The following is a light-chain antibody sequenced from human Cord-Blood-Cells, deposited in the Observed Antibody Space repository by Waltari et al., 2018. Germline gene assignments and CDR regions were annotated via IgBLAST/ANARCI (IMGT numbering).Light chain of an antibody. V-gene: IGLV2-23*02. CDR1: SSDVWSYNL. CDR3: CSYAGSSTVV. Sequence: QSALTQPASVSGSPGQSITISRTGTSSDVWSYNLFSWYQQHPGKAPKLMIYEVSKRHAGVSNRCSGSRSGNTASLTIAGLQAENEADYYCCSYAGSSTVVVGGGTKLTVL. CDR2: EVS. J-gene: IGLJ2*01.